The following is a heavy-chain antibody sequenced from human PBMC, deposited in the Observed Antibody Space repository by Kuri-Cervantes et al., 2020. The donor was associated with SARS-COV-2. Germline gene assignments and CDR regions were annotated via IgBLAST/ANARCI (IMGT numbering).Heavy chain of an antibody. CDR2: IYYSGST. D-gene: IGHD2-2*01. V-gene: IGHV4-39*01. J-gene: IGHJ6*03. Sequence: GSLRLSCTVSGGSISSSSYYWGWIRQPPGKGLEWIGSIYYSGSTYYNPPLKSRVTISVDTSKNQFSLKLSSVTAADTAVYYCAREGSDIVVVPAAIRVYYYMDVWGKGTTVTVSS. CDR1: GGSISSSSYY. CDR3: AREGSDIVVVPAAIRVYYYMDV.